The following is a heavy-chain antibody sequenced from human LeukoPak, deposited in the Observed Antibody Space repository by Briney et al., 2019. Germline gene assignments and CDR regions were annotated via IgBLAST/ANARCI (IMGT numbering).Heavy chain of an antibody. J-gene: IGHJ6*02. V-gene: IGHV4-39*07. Sequence: SETLSLTCTVSGGSISSSIYYWSWIRQPPGKGLEWIGEINHSGSTNYNPSLKSRVTISVDTSKNQFSLKLSSVTAADTAVYYCARVRGYSFLAFAGELYYYYYGMDVWGQGTTVTVSS. CDR3: ARVRGYSFLAFAGELYYYYYGMDV. CDR2: INHSGST. CDR1: GGSISSSIYY. D-gene: IGHD5-18*01.